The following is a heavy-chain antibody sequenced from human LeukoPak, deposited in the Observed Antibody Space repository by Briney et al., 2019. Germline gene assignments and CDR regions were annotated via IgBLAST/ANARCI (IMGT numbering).Heavy chain of an antibody. CDR3: ARGGAASGRSPFDC. CDR1: GYTFTSYD. D-gene: IGHD6-13*01. CDR2: MNPNSGNT. V-gene: IGHV1-8*01. J-gene: IGHJ4*02. Sequence: RASVKVSCKASGYTFTSYDINWLRQATGQGLEWMGWMNPNSGNTGYAQKFQGRVTMTRNTSISTAYMELSSLRSEDTAVYYCARGGAASGRSPFDCWGQGTLVTVSS.